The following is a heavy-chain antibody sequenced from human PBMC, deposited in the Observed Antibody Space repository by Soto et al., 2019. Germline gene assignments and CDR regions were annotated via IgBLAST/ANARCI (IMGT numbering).Heavy chain of an antibody. D-gene: IGHD2-15*01. CDR3: AKAHGLGYCSGGSCYYFDY. CDR2: ISGSGGST. CDR1: GFTFSSYA. Sequence: LSLTCAASGFTFSSYAMSWVRQAPGKGLEWVSAISGSGGSTYYADSVKGRFTISRDNSKNTLYLQMNSLRAEDTAVYYCAKAHGLGYCSGGSCYYFDYWGQGTLVTVSS. J-gene: IGHJ4*02. V-gene: IGHV3-23*01.